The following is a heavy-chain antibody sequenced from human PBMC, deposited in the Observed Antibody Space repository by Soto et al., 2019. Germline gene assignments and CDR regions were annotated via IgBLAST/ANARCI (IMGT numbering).Heavy chain of an antibody. CDR2: IYYSGRT. V-gene: IGHV4-59*08. J-gene: IGHJ4*02. CDR3: ARHIVGYGSGSYYFDY. Sequence: SETLSLTCTVSGGSISRYYWSWIRQPPGKGLEWIGYIYYSGRTNYNPSLKSRVTISVDTSKNQFSLKLSSVTAADTAVYYCARHIVGYGSGSYYFDYWGQGTLVTVSS. D-gene: IGHD3-10*01. CDR1: GGSISRYY.